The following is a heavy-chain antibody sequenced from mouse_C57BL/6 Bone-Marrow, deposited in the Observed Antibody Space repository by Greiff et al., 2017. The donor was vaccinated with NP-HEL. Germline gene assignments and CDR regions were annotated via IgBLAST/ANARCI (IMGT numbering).Heavy chain of an antibody. CDR3: ARGYRYFDV. V-gene: IGHV1-20*01. CDR1: GYSFTGYF. J-gene: IGHJ1*03. Sequence: VQLQQSGPELVKPGDSVKISCKASGYSFTGYFMNWVMQSHGKSLEWIGRINPYNGDTFYNQKFKGKATLTVDKSPSTAHMELRSLTSEGSAVYDCARGYRYFDVWGTGTTVTVSS. CDR2: INPYNGDT.